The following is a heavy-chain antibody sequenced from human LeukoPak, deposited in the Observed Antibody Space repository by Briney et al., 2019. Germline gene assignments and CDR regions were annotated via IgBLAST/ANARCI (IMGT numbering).Heavy chain of an antibody. Sequence: GGSLRLSCAASGFTFSSYAMSWVRQAPGKGLEWVSAISGGGGSTYYADSVKGRFTISRDNSKNTLYLQMNSLRAEDTAVYYCAKDLSFVVVPAAMTDLDYWGQGTLVTVSS. CDR3: AKDLSFVVVPAAMTDLDY. CDR1: GFTFSSYA. D-gene: IGHD2-2*01. CDR2: ISGGGGST. J-gene: IGHJ4*02. V-gene: IGHV3-23*01.